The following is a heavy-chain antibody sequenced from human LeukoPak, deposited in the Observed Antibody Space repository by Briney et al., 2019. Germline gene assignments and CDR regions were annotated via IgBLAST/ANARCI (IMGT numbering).Heavy chain of an antibody. CDR3: VKQGFRIELDP. V-gene: IGHV3-64D*06. J-gene: IGHJ5*02. Sequence: GGSLRLSCSASGFTFSSYAMHWVRQAPGKGLEYVSAISSNGGSTYYADSVKGRFTISRDNSKNTLYLQMSSLRAEDTAVYYCVKQGFRIELDPWGQGTLVTVSS. CDR1: GFTFSSYA. D-gene: IGHD2-15*01. CDR2: ISSNGGST.